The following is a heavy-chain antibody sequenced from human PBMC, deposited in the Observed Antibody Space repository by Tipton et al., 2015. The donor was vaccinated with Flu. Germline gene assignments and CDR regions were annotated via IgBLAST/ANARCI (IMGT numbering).Heavy chain of an antibody. CDR1: GDTVSGNNAA. Sequence: GLVKPSQTLSLTCAISGDTVSGNNAARHRIRQSPSRGLEWLGRTYYRSKWYNNYAVSVKSRLSINVDTSKNQFSLEMKSVTPEDTAVYYCARVSTYSYDSSGNPSLYDAFDLWGHGTMVTVSS. J-gene: IGHJ3*01. D-gene: IGHD3-22*01. CDR3: ARVSTYSYDSSGNPSLYDAFDL. CDR2: TYYRSKWYN. V-gene: IGHV6-1*01.